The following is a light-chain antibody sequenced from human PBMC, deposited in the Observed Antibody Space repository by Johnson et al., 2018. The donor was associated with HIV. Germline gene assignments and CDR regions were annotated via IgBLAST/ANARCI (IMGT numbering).Light chain of an antibody. CDR1: SSNIGNNY. CDR2: DNN. V-gene: IGLV1-51*01. CDR3: GTWDCSLRGGF. Sequence: QSVLTQPPSVSAAPGQKVTISCSGSSSNIGNNYVSWYQQVPGTAPKLLIFDNNKRPSGIPDRFSGSKSGTSATLGITGLQTGDEADYYCGTWDCSLRGGFCGTGVKVTVL. J-gene: IGLJ1*01.